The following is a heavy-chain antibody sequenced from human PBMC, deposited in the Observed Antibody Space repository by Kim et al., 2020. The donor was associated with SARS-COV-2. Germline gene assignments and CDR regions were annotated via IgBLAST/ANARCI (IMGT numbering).Heavy chain of an antibody. CDR2: ISYDGSNK. Sequence: GGSLRLSCAASGFTFSSYAMHWVRQAPGKGLEWVAVISYDGSNKYYVDSVKGRFTISRDNSKNTLYLQMNSLRAEDTAVYYCAISLMTTVTTVPSFDYWGQGTLVTVSS. D-gene: IGHD4-17*01. V-gene: IGHV3-30*04. CDR1: GFTFSSYA. J-gene: IGHJ4*02. CDR3: AISLMTTVTTVPSFDY.